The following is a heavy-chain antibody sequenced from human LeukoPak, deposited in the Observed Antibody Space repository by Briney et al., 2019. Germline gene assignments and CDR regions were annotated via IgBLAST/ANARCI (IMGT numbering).Heavy chain of an antibody. CDR1: GYTFTRYY. CDR3: ARGYCSGGGCYRIDF. J-gene: IGHJ4*02. D-gene: IGHD2-15*01. CDR2: INPNSGGK. Sequence: GATVKLSCKASGYTFTRYYMHWVRQAPGQGLEWMGYINPNSGGKNYAEKSQRRVTMTRDTYNSIAYMERSRMSSDHTPVYYCARGYCSGGGCYRIDFWGQGTLVTVSS. V-gene: IGHV1-2*02.